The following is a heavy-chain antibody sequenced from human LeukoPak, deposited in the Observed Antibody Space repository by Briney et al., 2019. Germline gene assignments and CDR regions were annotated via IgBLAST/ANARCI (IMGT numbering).Heavy chain of an antibody. CDR1: GGSFSSYY. J-gene: IGHJ4*02. CDR3: ARVHKGVYDYVWGSYRIYYFDY. D-gene: IGHD3-16*02. Sequence: PSETLSLTCAVYGGSFSSYYWSWIRQPPGKGLEWIGYIYYSGSTNYNPSLKSRVTISVDTSKNQFSLKLSSVTAADTAVYYCARVHKGVYDYVWGSYRIYYFDYWGQGTLVTVSS. V-gene: IGHV4-59*12. CDR2: IYYSGST.